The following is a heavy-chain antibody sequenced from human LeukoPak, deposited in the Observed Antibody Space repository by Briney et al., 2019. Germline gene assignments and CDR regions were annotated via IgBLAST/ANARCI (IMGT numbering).Heavy chain of an antibody. D-gene: IGHD6-13*01. Sequence: SETLSLTCTVSGGSISSYYWSWIRQPPGKGLEWIGYIYCSGSTNYNPSLKSRVTISVDTSKNQFSLKLSSVTAADTAVYYCASLPGIAAADYYFDYWGQGTLVTVSS. V-gene: IGHV4-59*08. J-gene: IGHJ4*02. CDR3: ASLPGIAAADYYFDY. CDR2: IYCSGST. CDR1: GGSISSYY.